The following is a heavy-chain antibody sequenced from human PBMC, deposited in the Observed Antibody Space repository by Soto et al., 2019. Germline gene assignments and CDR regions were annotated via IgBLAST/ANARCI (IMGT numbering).Heavy chain of an antibody. V-gene: IGHV3-30*18. Sequence: QVQLVESGGGVVQPGRSLRLSCAGSGFTFSNYGLHWVRQAPGKGLEWVAVISYDGSHKYYADSVKGRFTISRDNSNKMRYLQMDSLRAEDTAVYYCAKDGAPRYCSRSSCHPAGAYWGQGTLVTVSS. J-gene: IGHJ4*02. CDR2: ISYDGSHK. CDR1: GFTFSNYG. D-gene: IGHD2-15*01. CDR3: AKDGAPRYCSRSSCHPAGAY.